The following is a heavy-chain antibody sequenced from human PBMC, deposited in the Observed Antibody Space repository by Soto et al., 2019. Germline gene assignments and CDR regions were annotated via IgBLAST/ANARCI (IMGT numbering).Heavy chain of an antibody. CDR1: GGSISSYY. CDR2: IYYSGST. D-gene: IGHD5-12*01. CDR3: ARGDGDSGYDYYYYGMDV. V-gene: IGHV4-59*01. J-gene: IGHJ6*02. Sequence: SETLSLTCTVSGGSISSYYWSWIRQPPGKGLEWIGYIYYSGSTNYNPSLKSRVTISVDTSKNQFSLKLSSVTAADTAVYYCARGDGDSGYDYYYYGMDVWGQGTTVTVSS.